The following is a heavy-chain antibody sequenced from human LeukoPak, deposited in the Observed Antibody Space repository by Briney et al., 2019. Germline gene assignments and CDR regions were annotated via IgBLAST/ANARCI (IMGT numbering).Heavy chain of an antibody. CDR3: ATTAGLPTQKQYFDY. CDR2: IHPSGST. D-gene: IGHD6-19*01. V-gene: IGHV4-4*07. CDR1: GDSLSSYY. Sequence: SETLSLTCTVSGDSLSSYYWSWVRQPAGKGLEWIGRIHPSGSTNYNPSLKSRVTLSVDTSKNQFSLKLNSVTAADTAFYYCATTAGLPTQKQYFDYWGQGTLVTVSS. J-gene: IGHJ4*02.